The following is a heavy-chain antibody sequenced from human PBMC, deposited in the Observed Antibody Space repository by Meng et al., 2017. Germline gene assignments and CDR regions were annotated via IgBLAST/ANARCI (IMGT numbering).Heavy chain of an antibody. CDR3: AREGRVDFDY. V-gene: IGHV7-4-1*02. CDR1: GYTFTSYA. D-gene: IGHD1-26*01. J-gene: IGHJ4*02. Sequence: LLVQYGSELKKHGALVKVSCKASGYTFTSYAMNWGRQAPGQGREWMGWINTNTGNPTYAQGFTGRFVFSLDTSVSTAYLQISSLKAEDTAVYYCAREGRVDFDYWGQGTLVTVSS. CDR2: INTNTGNP.